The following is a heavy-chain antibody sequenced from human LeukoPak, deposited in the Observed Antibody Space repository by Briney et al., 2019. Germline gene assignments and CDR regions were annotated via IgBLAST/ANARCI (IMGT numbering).Heavy chain of an antibody. D-gene: IGHD6-19*01. J-gene: IGHJ4*02. CDR3: ATSPYSSGWYSW. CDR1: GYTFTSYY. Sequence: ASVKVSCKASGYTFTSYYMHWVRQAPGQGLEWMGIINPSGGSTSYAQKLQGRATMTRDTSTSTVYMELSSLRSEDTAVYYCATSPYSSGWYSWWGQGTLVTVSS. V-gene: IGHV1-46*01. CDR2: INPSGGST.